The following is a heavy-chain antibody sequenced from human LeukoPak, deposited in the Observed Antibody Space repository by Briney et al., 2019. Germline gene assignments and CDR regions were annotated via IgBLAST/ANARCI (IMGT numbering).Heavy chain of an antibody. Sequence: GGSLRLSCAASGFTFSKFPMGWVRQAPGRGLEWVSAISASGDVTFYADSLRGRFTISRENSKSTLYLQMNGLRAEDTAIFYCAKSLFTSATGTGRAFHIWGQGTRVTVSS. CDR2: ISASGDVT. CDR1: GFTFSKFP. V-gene: IGHV3-23*01. J-gene: IGHJ3*02. D-gene: IGHD1-1*01. CDR3: AKSLFTSATGTGRAFHI.